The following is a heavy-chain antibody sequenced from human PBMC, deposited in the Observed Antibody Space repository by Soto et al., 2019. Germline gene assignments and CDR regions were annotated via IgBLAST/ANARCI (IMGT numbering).Heavy chain of an antibody. D-gene: IGHD2-15*01. CDR2: ISTSSRTI. J-gene: IGHJ3*02. CDR3: ARLYCSGGSCYSGDAFDI. CDR1: GFTFSDYY. V-gene: IGHV3-11*04. Sequence: GGSLRLSCAASGFTFSDYYMSWIRQAPGKGLEWVSHISTSSRTIYYADSVKGQFTISRDNAKNSLYLQMNSLRAEDTAVYYCARLYCSGGSCYSGDAFDIWGQGTMVTVSS.